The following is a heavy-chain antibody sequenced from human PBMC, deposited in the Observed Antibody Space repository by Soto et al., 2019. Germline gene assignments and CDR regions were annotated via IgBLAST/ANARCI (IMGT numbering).Heavy chain of an antibody. V-gene: IGHV3-48*01. CDR3: ASALGSRRSGSYPSY. D-gene: IGHD3-10*01. Sequence: EVQLVESGGGLVQPGGSLRLSCAASGFSISDCSMNWVRRAPGKGLEWISYISTNNDAIYYADSVKGRFTISRDNAKNSLYLQMISLRAEDTALYYCASALGSRRSGSYPSYWGQGTLVTVSS. J-gene: IGHJ4*02. CDR1: GFSISDCS. CDR2: ISTNNDAI.